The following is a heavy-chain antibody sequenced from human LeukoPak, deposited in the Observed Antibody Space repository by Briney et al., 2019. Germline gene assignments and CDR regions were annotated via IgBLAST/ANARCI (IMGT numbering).Heavy chain of an antibody. CDR2: ISSGSTTI. J-gene: IGHJ4*02. Sequence: GGSLRLSCAASGFTFTKYSMHWVRQTPGKGLEWVSYISSGSTTIYYTDSVKGRFTISRDYAKNSLYLQMNSLRAEDTAVYYCARRESTTMVRGGVDYWGQGTLVTVSS. CDR1: GFTFTKYS. D-gene: IGHD3-10*01. CDR3: ARRESTTMVRGGVDY. V-gene: IGHV3-48*01.